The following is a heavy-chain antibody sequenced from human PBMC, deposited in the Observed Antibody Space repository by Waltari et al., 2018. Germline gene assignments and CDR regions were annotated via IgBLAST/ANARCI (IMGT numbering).Heavy chain of an antibody. CDR3: ARGGGGDWEWFDP. Sequence: QVQLQEWGPSLLKPPELLSLICTVSGGSISGFYWGWVRQPPGKGLDWIGYIYYTGSTNFNPSLKSRVTMSVDTSKNQFSLKLSSVTAADTAFYYCARGGGGDWEWFDPWGQGTLVTVSS. CDR2: IYYTGST. V-gene: IGHV4-59*01. CDR1: GGSISGFY. J-gene: IGHJ5*02. D-gene: IGHD2-21*02.